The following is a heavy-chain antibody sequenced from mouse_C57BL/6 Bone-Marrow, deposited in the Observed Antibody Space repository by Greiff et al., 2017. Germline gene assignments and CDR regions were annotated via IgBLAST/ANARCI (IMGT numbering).Heavy chain of an antibody. CDR1: GYTFTSYW. CDR2: IDPSDSYT. CDR3: ARERIHRAGFGY. D-gene: IGHD3-3*01. Sequence: VQLQQPGAELVMPGASVKLSCKASGYTFTSYWMHWVKQRPGQGLEWIGEIDPSDSYTNYNQKFKGKTTMTVDKSSSTAYMQLSSLTSEDSAVYDCARERIHRAGFGYWGQGTLVTVSA. J-gene: IGHJ3*01. V-gene: IGHV1-69*01.